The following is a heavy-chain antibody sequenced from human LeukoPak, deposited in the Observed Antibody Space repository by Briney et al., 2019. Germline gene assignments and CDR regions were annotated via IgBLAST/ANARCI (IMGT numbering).Heavy chain of an antibody. CDR2: IIPIFGTA. Sequence: SVKVSCKASGGTFSSYAISWVRQAPGQGLEWVGGIIPIFGTANYAQKFQGRVTITTDESTSTAYMELSSLRSEDTAVYYCATHYYDSSGYYIHWGQGTLVTVSS. CDR1: GGTFSSYA. V-gene: IGHV1-69*05. CDR3: ATHYYDSSGYYIH. J-gene: IGHJ4*02. D-gene: IGHD3-22*01.